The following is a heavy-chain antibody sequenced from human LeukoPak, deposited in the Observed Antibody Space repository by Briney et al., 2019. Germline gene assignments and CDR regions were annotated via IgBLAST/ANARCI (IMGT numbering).Heavy chain of an antibody. Sequence: GEFLKISCEGSGYRFTTYWIAWVRQMPGKGLEWMGIIYPGDSEIRYSPSFQGQVTISADKSISTAYLQWSSLKASDTAMYYCAKTVDSVYYYFDYWGQGTLVTVSS. CDR2: IYPGDSEI. D-gene: IGHD3-22*01. J-gene: IGHJ4*02. CDR3: AKTVDSVYYYFDY. V-gene: IGHV5-51*01. CDR1: GYRFTTYW.